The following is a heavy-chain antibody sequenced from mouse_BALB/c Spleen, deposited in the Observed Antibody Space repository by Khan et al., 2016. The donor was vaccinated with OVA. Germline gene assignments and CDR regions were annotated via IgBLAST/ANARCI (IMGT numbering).Heavy chain of an antibody. CDR1: GFTFSTYG. J-gene: IGHJ3*01. D-gene: IGHD1-1*01. V-gene: IGHV5-6*01. CDR3: ARLAYYYDSEGFAY. CDR2: ISSGGSYT. Sequence: EVELVESGGDLVKPEGSLKLSCAASGFTFSTYGMSWVRQTPDKRLEWVATISSGGSYTYYPDSVPGRFTISRDNAKNTLYLQMSSLKSEDTAMFYCARLAYYYDSEGFAYWGQGTLVTVSA.